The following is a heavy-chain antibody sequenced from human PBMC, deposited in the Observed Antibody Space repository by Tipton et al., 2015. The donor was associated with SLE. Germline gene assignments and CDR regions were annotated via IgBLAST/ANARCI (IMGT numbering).Heavy chain of an antibody. V-gene: IGHV4-31*10. J-gene: IGHJ4*02. D-gene: IGHD6-13*01. CDR3: GWFRSSWSYFDY. Sequence: TLSLTCTVSGGSIGSVGYFWSWIRQHPGKGLEWIGYIYYTGSTSYNPSPKSRVTMSVEPPKMQFSLNLNSVTAADTAVDYCGWFRSSWSYFDYWGQGTLVTVSS. CDR2: IYYTGST. CDR1: GGSIGSVGYF.